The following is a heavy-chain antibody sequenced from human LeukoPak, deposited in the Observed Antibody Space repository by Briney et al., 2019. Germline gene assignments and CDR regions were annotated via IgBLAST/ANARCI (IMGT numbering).Heavy chain of an antibody. V-gene: IGHV1-2*02. CDR3: ARARPLVATKRGDLNY. Sequence: GASVKVSCKASGYTFTGYYMHWVQQAPGHGLEWMGWINPNSRGTNYAQKFQGRVTMTRDTSISTAYMELSRLRSDDTAVYYCARARPLVATKRGDLNYWGQGTLVTVSS. D-gene: IGHD5-12*01. CDR1: GYTFTGYY. CDR2: INPNSRGT. J-gene: IGHJ4*02.